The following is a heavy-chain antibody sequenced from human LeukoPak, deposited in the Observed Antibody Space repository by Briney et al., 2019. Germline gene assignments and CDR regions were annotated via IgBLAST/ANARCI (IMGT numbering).Heavy chain of an antibody. CDR2: IYYSGST. CDR1: GGSISSYY. V-gene: IGHV4-59*08. CDR3: AGVNPDNGWSTVY. Sequence: PSETLSLTCTVSGGSISSYYWSWIRQPPGKGLEWIGYIYYSGSTNYNPSLKSRVTISVDTSKNQFSLKLSSVTAADTAVYYCAGVNPDNGWSTVYWGQGALVTVSS. J-gene: IGHJ4*02. D-gene: IGHD6-19*01.